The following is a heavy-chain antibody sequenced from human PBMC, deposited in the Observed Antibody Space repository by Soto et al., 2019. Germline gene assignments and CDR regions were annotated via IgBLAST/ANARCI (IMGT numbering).Heavy chain of an antibody. CDR3: ARGRTVRNYADDSSDYFYFFDY. V-gene: IGHV4-59*01. Sequence: SETLSLTCTVSGDSISTFYWGWMRQSPGKELEWIGYVYYTGSTNYNPSLESRVTISVDRSKNQFSLKLTSANAADTAVYYCARGRTVRNYADDSSDYFYFFDYWGQGTQVTVSS. CDR2: VYYTGST. J-gene: IGHJ4*02. CDR1: GDSISTFY. D-gene: IGHD3-22*01.